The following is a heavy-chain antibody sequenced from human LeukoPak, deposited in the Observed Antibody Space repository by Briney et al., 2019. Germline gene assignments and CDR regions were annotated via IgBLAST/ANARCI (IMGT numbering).Heavy chain of an antibody. D-gene: IGHD1-26*01. V-gene: IGHV4-39*07. J-gene: IGHJ4*02. CDR1: GGSISSSNYY. CDR3: ARGAGSYYKVGRYYFDY. CDR2: IYYSGST. Sequence: PSETLSLTCTVSGGSISSSNYYWGWIRQPPGKGLEWIGSIYYSGSTYYNPSLKSGVTISVDTSKNQFSLKLSSVTAADTAVYYCARGAGSYYKVGRYYFDYWGQGTLVTVSS.